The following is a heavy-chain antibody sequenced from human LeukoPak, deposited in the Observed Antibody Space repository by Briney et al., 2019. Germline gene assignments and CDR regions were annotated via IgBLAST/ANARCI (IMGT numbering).Heavy chain of an antibody. CDR1: GFTFKNYA. CDR2: TDGSGDIR. D-gene: IGHD6-13*01. V-gene: IGHV3-23*01. CDR3: AKGGSSWYICGSNY. J-gene: IGHJ4*02. Sequence: GGTLSLSRAASGFTFKNYAMNWVRQAPGKGLGGVSATDGSGDIRYSADSVKGRFSITRDNSKNTLHLQMNSLRAKDAAIYYCAKGGSSWYICGSNYWGQGTLVTVSS.